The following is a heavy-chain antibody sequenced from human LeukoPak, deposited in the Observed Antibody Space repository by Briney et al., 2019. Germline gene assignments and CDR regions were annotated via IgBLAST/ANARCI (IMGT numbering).Heavy chain of an antibody. CDR2: IYPSGTT. V-gene: IGHV4-39*01. CDR1: GGSICGSGSY. CDR3: ARPTTGSTTGFNY. D-gene: IGHD1-7*01. J-gene: IGHJ4*02. Sequence: SETLSLTCTVSGGSICGSGSYWGWIRQPPGKGLEWIGSIYPSGTTYYNPSLTGRVTISVDTSKNQFSLRLSSVTAADTAVYYCARPTTGSTTGFNYWGQGTLVTVSS.